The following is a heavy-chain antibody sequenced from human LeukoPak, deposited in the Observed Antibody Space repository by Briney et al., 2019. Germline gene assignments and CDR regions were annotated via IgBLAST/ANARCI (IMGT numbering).Heavy chain of an antibody. V-gene: IGHV4-59*01. D-gene: IGHD3-3*01. CDR1: GGSISSYY. Sequence: PSETLSLTCTVSGGSISSYYWSWIRQPPRKGLEWIGYIYYSGSTNYNPSLKSRVTISVDTSKNRFSLKLSSVTAADTAVYYCARGLYGGFDYWGQGTLVTVSS. CDR2: IYYSGST. J-gene: IGHJ4*02. CDR3: ARGLYGGFDY.